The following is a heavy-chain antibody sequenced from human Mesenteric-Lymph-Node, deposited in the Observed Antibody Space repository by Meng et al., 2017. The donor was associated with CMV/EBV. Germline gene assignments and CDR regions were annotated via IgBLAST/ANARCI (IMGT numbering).Heavy chain of an antibody. D-gene: IGHD6-6*01. J-gene: IGHJ2*01. CDR2: TYYRSKWYN. CDR3: ARDSRELRSSPGRSYWYFDL. CDR1: NSAA. Sequence: NSAAWNWIRPSPSRGLEWLGRTYYRSKWYNDYAVSVKSRITINPDTSKNQFSLQLNSVTPEDTAVYYCARDSRELRSSPGRSYWYFDLWGRGTLVTVSS. V-gene: IGHV6-1*01.